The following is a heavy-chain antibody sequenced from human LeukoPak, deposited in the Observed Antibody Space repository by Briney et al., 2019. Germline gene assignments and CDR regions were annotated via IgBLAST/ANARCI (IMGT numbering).Heavy chain of an antibody. CDR3: ARWGRNYDILTGYYTNPYYFDY. CDR2: ISSSSSTI. V-gene: IGHV3-48*04. CDR1: GFTFSSYS. D-gene: IGHD3-9*01. Sequence: GGSLRLSCAASGFTFSSYSMNWVRQAPGKGLEWVSYISSSSSTIYYADSVKGRFTISRDNAKNSLYLQMNSLRAEDTAVYYCARWGRNYDILTGYYTNPYYFDYWGQGTLVTVSS. J-gene: IGHJ4*02.